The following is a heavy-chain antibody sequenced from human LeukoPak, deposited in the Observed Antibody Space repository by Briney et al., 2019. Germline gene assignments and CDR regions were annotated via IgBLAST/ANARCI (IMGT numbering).Heavy chain of an antibody. V-gene: IGHV4-59*01. D-gene: IGHD6-19*01. CDR2: IYYSGST. CDR1: GGSISSYY. J-gene: IGHJ4*01. CDR3: AREVAAGSYRGFDY. Sequence: SETLSLTCTVSGGSISSYYWSWIRQPPGKGLEWIGYIYYSGSTNYNPSLKSRVTISVDTSKNQFSLKLSSVTAADTAVYYCAREVAAGSYRGFDYWGQGTLVTVSS.